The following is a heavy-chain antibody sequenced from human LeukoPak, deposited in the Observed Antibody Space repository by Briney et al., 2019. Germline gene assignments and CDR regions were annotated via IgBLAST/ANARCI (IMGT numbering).Heavy chain of an antibody. D-gene: IGHD3-10*01. CDR1: GGSIGSAGFS. CDR3: ARAIIMVRGLGNFFDP. J-gene: IGHJ5*02. CDR2: IYHAGST. Sequence: SETLSLTCAVSGGSIGSAGFSWSWLRQPPGNGLEWIGSIYHAGSTYYNPSLKSRVTMSVDRSKKQFSLNLKSVNAADTAVYYCARAIIMVRGLGNFFDPWGQGTLVTVSS. V-gene: IGHV4-30-2*01.